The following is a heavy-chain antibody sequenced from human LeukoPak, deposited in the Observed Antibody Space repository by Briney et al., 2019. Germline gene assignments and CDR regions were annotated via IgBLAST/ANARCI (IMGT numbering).Heavy chain of an antibody. D-gene: IGHD6-13*01. J-gene: IGHJ4*02. Sequence: SETLSLTCAVYGGSFSNYYWSWIRQPPGKGLEWIGEINHSGSTNYNPSLKSRVTISVDTSKNQFSLKLSSVTAADTAVYYCARVSSWFDGFDYWGQGTLVTVSS. CDR2: INHSGST. CDR3: ARVSSWFDGFDY. V-gene: IGHV4-34*01. CDR1: GGSFSNYY.